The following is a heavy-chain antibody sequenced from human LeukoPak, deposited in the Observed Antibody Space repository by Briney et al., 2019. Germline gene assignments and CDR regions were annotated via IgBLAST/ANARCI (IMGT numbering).Heavy chain of an antibody. D-gene: IGHD3-9*01. V-gene: IGHV3-7*01. CDR2: IMEDESQI. CDR3: ARRRYGEAYDV. J-gene: IGHJ3*01. Sequence: GGSLRLSCAASGFTFSSYWMSWVRQAPGKGLECVANIMEDESQIHYVDSVKGRFTISRDNAKNSLYLQMNSLRVEDTAVYYCARRRYGEAYDVWGQETMVTVSS. CDR1: GFTFSSYW.